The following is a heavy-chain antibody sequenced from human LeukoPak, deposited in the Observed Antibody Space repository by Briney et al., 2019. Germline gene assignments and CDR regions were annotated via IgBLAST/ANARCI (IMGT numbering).Heavy chain of an antibody. Sequence: SQTLSLTCTVSGGSISSGDYYWGWHRQPPGKGREWVGYIYYSGRTYDNPSLKRRVTISVNTSKNQFSLQLSSVPAADTAVYYCARDRLGYCSGGSCQMAWGQGTLVTVSS. CDR3: ARDRLGYCSGGSCQMA. J-gene: IGHJ1*01. V-gene: IGHV4-30-4*01. CDR1: GGSISSGDYY. D-gene: IGHD2-15*01. CDR2: IYYSGRT.